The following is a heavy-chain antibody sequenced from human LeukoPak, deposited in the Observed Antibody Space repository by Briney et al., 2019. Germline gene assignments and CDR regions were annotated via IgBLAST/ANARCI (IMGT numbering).Heavy chain of an antibody. Sequence: SETLSLTCTVSGGSISSYYWSWIRQPAGKGLEWIGRIYTSGSTNYNPSLKSRVTMSVDTSKNQFSLKLSSVTAADTAVYYCARDLMRGHYDSSGYRNGDDYWGQGTLVTVSS. J-gene: IGHJ4*02. CDR3: ARDLMRGHYDSSGYRNGDDY. V-gene: IGHV4-4*07. D-gene: IGHD3-22*01. CDR2: IYTSGST. CDR1: GGSISSYY.